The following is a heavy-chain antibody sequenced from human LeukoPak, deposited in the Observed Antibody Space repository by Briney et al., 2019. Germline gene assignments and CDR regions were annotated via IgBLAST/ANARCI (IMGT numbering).Heavy chain of an antibody. CDR3: ASFDSREHDFDY. J-gene: IGHJ4*02. CDR1: GGSISSSSYY. V-gene: IGHV4-61*05. D-gene: IGHD3-3*01. CDR2: IYYSGST. Sequence: SETLSLTCTVSGGSISSSSYYWGWIRQPPGKGLEWIGYIYYSGSTNYNPSLKSRVTISVDTSKNQFSLKLSSVTAADTAVYYCASFDSREHDFDYWGQGTLVTVSS.